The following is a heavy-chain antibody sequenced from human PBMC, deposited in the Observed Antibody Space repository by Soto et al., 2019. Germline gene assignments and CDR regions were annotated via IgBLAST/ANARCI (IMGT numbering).Heavy chain of an antibody. D-gene: IGHD2-15*01. V-gene: IGHV4-34*01. Sequence: QVQLRQWGAGLLKPSETLSLTCAVYGGSFSGYYWNWIRQPPGKGLEWIGEINHRGSTNYNPSLKGRVTISVDTSKNQFSLKLSSVTAADTAVYYCGGGGASGYFDYWDQGDLVTVSS. J-gene: IGHJ4*02. CDR1: GGSFSGYY. CDR3: GGGGASGYFDY. CDR2: INHRGST.